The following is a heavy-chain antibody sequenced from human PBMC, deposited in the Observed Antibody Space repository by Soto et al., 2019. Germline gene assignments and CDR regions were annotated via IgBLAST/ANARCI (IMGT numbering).Heavy chain of an antibody. D-gene: IGHD3-10*01. V-gene: IGHV5-51*01. Sequence: PGESLKISCNGSGYRFTSYWIGWVRQMPGKGLEWMGIIDPGDSDTRYSPSFQGQVTISVDKSISTAYLQWSSLKASDTAMYYCAARVGSSPLYYYGMDVWGQGTTVTVSS. CDR3: AARVGSSPLYYYGMDV. CDR1: GYRFTSYW. J-gene: IGHJ6*02. CDR2: IDPGDSDT.